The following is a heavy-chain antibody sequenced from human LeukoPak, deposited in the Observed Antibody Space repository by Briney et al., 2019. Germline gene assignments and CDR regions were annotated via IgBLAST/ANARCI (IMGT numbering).Heavy chain of an antibody. J-gene: IGHJ4*02. CDR1: GGTFSSYA. V-gene: IGHV1-69*13. CDR2: IIPIFGTA. D-gene: IGHD3-22*01. CDR3: ARDNYYDSSGYIFDY. Sequence: SVKVSCKASGGTFSSYAISWVRQAPGQGLEWMRGIIPIFGTANYAQKFQGRVTITADESTSTAYMELSSLRSEDTAVYYCARDNYYDSSGYIFDYWGQGTLVTVSS.